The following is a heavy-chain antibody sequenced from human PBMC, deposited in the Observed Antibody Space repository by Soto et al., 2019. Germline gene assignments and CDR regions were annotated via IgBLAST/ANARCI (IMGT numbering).Heavy chain of an antibody. CDR1: GFSLNTSGVG. CDR3: ARRPPYTNYLDS. V-gene: IGHV2-5*01. Sequence: QITLKESGPALVKPTQTLTLTCTISGFSLNTSGVGLGWIRQPPGKALEWLALIYWSDEKRYSPSLKTRLTITKDTSKNQVVLTMTNMDPVDTATYYCARRPPYTNYLDSWGQGTLVTVSS. J-gene: IGHJ4*02. CDR2: IYWSDEK. D-gene: IGHD4-4*01.